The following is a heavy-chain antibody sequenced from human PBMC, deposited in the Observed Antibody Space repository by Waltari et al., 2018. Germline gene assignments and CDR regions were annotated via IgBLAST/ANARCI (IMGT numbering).Heavy chain of an antibody. J-gene: IGHJ4*02. V-gene: IGHV3-23*01. CDR1: GFTFSTYV. CDR3: ARGSGVDS. D-gene: IGHD7-27*01. CDR2: ISEGGGII. Sequence: EVQLLESGGGLVQPGGSLRLSCAASGFTFSTYVMNGVRQAPGKGLEWVSSISEGGGIINYADSGKGRCTISRDNSKNTLYLQMNGLRADDTAVYYCARGSGVDSWGQGTLVTISS.